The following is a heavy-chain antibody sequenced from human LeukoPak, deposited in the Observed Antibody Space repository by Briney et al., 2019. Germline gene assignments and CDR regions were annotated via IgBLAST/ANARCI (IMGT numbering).Heavy chain of an antibody. D-gene: IGHD6-19*01. Sequence: PSETLPLTCAVYGGSFSGYYWSWIRQPPGKGLEWIGEINHSGSTNYNPSLKSRVTISVDTSKNQFSLKLSSVTAADTAVYYCARGEAVAAPFDYWGQGTLVTVSS. CDR2: INHSGST. CDR1: GGSFSGYY. J-gene: IGHJ4*02. CDR3: ARGEAVAAPFDY. V-gene: IGHV4-34*01.